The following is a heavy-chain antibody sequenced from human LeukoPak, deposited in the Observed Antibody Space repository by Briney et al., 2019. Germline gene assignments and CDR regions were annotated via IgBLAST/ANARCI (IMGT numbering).Heavy chain of an antibody. CDR2: ISSSSSYI. CDR1: GFTFSSYS. CDR3: ARVGQYCSSTSCPGVFFDY. V-gene: IGHV3-21*04. Sequence: GGSLRLSCAASGFTFSSYSMNWVRQAPGKGLEWVSSISSSSSYIYYADSVKGRFTISRDNAKNSLYLQMNSLRAEDTAVYYCARVGQYCSSTSCPGVFFDYWGQGTLVTVSS. D-gene: IGHD2-2*01. J-gene: IGHJ4*02.